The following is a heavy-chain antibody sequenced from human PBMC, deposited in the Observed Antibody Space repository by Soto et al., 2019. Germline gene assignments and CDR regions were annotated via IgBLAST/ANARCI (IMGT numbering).Heavy chain of an antibody. CDR1: GYTFTSYG. D-gene: IGHD2-15*01. V-gene: IGHV1-18*01. CDR2: ISAYNGNT. J-gene: IGHJ3*02. Sequence: ASVKVSCKACGYTFTSYGISWVRQAPGQGLEWMGWISAYNGNTNYAQKLQGRVTMTTDTSTSTAYMELRSLRSDDTAVYYCAREFPVGYCSGGSCSYDAFDIWG. CDR3: AREFPVGYCSGGSCSYDAFDI.